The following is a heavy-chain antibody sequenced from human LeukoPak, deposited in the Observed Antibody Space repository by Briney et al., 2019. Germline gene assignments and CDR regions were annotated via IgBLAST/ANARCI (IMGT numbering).Heavy chain of an antibody. J-gene: IGHJ5*02. Sequence: GASVKVSCKASGYTFTSYGISWVRQAPGQGLEWMGWISAYNGNTNYAQKLQGRVTMTTDTSTSTAYMELRSLRSDDTAVYYCARDKGAGGGGSDHQPQSNWFDPWGQGTLVTVSS. CDR2: ISAYNGNT. CDR1: GYTFTSYG. V-gene: IGHV1-18*01. CDR3: ARDKGAGGGGSDHQPQSNWFDP. D-gene: IGHD2-15*01.